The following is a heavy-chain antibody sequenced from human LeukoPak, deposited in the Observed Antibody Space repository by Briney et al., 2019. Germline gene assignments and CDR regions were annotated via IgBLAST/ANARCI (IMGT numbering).Heavy chain of an antibody. CDR3: ARARWRENTYSYDSDC. CDR1: GFALSNYW. Sequence: PGGSLRLSCAASGFALSNYWMHWVRQAPGKWLVWVLRVNSDGSSTNYADSVNGRFTISRDNAKNTLYLQMNSLSAEDTAVYYCARARWRENTYSYDSDCWGQGTLVTVSS. D-gene: IGHD5-18*01. J-gene: IGHJ4*02. V-gene: IGHV3-74*01. CDR2: VNSDGSST.